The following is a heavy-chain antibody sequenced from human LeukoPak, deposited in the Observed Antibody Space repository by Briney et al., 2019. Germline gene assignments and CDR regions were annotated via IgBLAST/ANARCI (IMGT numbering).Heavy chain of an antibody. CDR1: GFTFSTST. J-gene: IGHJ4*02. CDR3: VRSDVRDF. CDR2: ISSASRTM. Sequence: GGSLRLSCAASGFTFSTSTMNWVRQAPGKGLQWVSSISSASRTMYYADSVKGRFTISRDNAEHSLYLQLNSLRAEDTAGDYCVRSDVRDFWGQGTLVTVSS. V-gene: IGHV3-21*04. D-gene: IGHD2-21*01.